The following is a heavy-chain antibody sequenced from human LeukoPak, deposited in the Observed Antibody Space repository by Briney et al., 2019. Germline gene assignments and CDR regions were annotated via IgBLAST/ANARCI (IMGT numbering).Heavy chain of an antibody. D-gene: IGHD3-22*01. CDR2: ISSSSSYI. J-gene: IGHJ3*02. CDR3: ARDRPNYDSSGGDAFDI. V-gene: IGHV3-21*01. Sequence: GGSLRLSCAASGFTFSSYSMNWVRQAPGKGLEWVPSISSSSSYIYYADSVKGRFTISRDNAKNSLYLQMNSLRAEDTAVYYCARDRPNYDSSGGDAFDIWGQGTMVTVSS. CDR1: GFTFSSYS.